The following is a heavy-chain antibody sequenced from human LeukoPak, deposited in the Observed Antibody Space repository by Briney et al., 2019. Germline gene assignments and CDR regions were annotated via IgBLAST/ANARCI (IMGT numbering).Heavy chain of an antibody. CDR1: GFTFDDYA. D-gene: IGHD4-17*01. Sequence: GGSLRLSCAASGFTFDDYAMHWVRHAPGKGLEWASLISGDGTRTYYADSVKGRFTISRDNSKNSLYLQMNSLRTADTALYYCAKVPDYGDFIFDYWGQGTLVTVSS. CDR2: ISGDGTRT. CDR3: AKVPDYGDFIFDY. V-gene: IGHV3-43*02. J-gene: IGHJ4*02.